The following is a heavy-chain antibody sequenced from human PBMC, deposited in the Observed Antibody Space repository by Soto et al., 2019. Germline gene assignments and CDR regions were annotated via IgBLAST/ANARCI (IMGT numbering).Heavy chain of an antibody. V-gene: IGHV4-34*01. D-gene: IGHD3-10*01. J-gene: IGHJ4*02. Sequence: SETLSLTCAVYGGSFSGYYWSRIRQHPGKGLEWIGEINHSGSTNYNPSLKSRVTISVDTSKNQFSLKLSSVTAADTAVYYCARVRHAMVRGVIITSPTRIFDYWGQGTLVTVSS. CDR1: GGSFSGYY. CDR3: ARVRHAMVRGVIITSPTRIFDY. CDR2: INHSGST.